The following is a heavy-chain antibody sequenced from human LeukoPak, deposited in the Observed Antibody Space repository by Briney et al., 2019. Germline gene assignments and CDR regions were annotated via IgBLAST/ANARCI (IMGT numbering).Heavy chain of an antibody. V-gene: IGHV4-59*01. D-gene: IGHD4-23*01. J-gene: IGHJ4*02. Sequence: SETLSLTCSLPFGSISSYYWSWIRRPPGEGLEGIGNIYYTGSTNYNPSLKSRVTISVDSSKNHISLKLSSVTAADTAVYYCARDLGGNSNFDYWGQGTLVTVSS. CDR2: IYYTGST. CDR1: FGSISSYY. CDR3: ARDLGGNSNFDY.